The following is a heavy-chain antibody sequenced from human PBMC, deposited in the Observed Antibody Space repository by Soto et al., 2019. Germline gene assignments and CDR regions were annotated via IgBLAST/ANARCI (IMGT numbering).Heavy chain of an antibody. V-gene: IGHV4-30-4*01. CDR1: GGSISSGDYY. D-gene: IGHD3-9*01. J-gene: IGHJ4*02. Sequence: SETLSLTCTVSGGSISSGDYYWSWIRQPPGKGLEWIGYIYYSGSTYYNPSLKSRVTISVDTSKNQFSLKLSSVTAADTAVYYCASCVCEILTAYCAFVYWSRRTLVTVSS. CDR2: IYYSGST. CDR3: ASCVCEILTAYCAFVY.